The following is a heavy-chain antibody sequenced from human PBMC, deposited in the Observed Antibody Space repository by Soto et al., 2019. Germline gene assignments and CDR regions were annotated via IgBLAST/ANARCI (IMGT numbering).Heavy chain of an antibody. CDR2: IYTDGTP. Sequence: GGSLRLSCAASGFTFSSSYMGWVRQAPGKGLEWISVIYTDGTPYYADSVTGRFTISRDNSRNTLSLQLDSLRAEDTAVYYCEGEKREWLLSVLGYYMDVWGKGTTVTVSS. CDR1: GFTFSSSY. V-gene: IGHV3-66*01. CDR3: EGEKREWLLSVLGYYMDV. J-gene: IGHJ6*03. D-gene: IGHD3-3*01.